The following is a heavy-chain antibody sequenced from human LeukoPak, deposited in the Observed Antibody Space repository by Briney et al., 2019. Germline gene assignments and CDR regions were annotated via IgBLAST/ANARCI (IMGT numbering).Heavy chain of an antibody. V-gene: IGHV3-74*01. CDR1: GFTFSSYW. J-gene: IGHJ4*02. Sequence: PGGSLRLSCAASGFTFSSYWMHWVRQAPGQGLVWVSRINSDGSSTTYADSVKGRFTISRDNSKNTLSLKMSSLRAEDTAVYYCAKEGTSNSAFDNWGQGTLVTVSS. CDR3: AKEGTSNSAFDN. CDR2: INSDGSST. D-gene: IGHD6-6*01.